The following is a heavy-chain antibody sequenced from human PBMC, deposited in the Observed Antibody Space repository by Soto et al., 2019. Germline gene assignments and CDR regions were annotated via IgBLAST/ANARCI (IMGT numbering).Heavy chain of an antibody. J-gene: IGHJ4*02. CDR3: ARDRPGPQHYFDY. D-gene: IGHD6-6*01. V-gene: IGHV1-69*05. CDR1: GGTFSSYA. Sequence: SVNVSCKASGGTFSSYAISWVRQAPGQGLEWMGGIIPIFGTANYADSVKGRFTISRDNAKNMVYLQMNSLRAEDTAVYYCARDRPGPQHYFDYWGLGNMVTSPQ. CDR2: IIPIFGTA.